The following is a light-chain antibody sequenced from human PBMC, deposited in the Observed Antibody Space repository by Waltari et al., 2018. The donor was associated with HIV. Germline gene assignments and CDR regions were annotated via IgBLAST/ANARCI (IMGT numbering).Light chain of an antibody. J-gene: IGLJ2*01. Sequence: QSVLTQPPSVSAAPGQKVTISCSGSSSNIGRNYVSWYQQLPGTAPKLVIYENTKRSSGTPDRFSGSQSGASATLDITGLQTGDEADYYCEAWDSRLRAVLFGGGTRLTVL. CDR1: SSNIGRNY. CDR2: ENT. V-gene: IGLV1-51*01. CDR3: EAWDSRLRAVL.